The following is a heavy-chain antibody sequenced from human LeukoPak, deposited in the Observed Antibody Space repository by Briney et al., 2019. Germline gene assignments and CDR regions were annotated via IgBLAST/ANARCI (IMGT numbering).Heavy chain of an antibody. CDR1: GFTVSSNY. Sequence: GGSLRLSCAASGFTVSSNYMSWVRQAPGKGLEWVSVIYSGGSTYYADSVNGRFTISRHKSKNTLYLQMNSLRAEDTAVYYCARGNMVRGVLPYYYYYGMDVWGQGTTVTVSS. J-gene: IGHJ6*02. D-gene: IGHD3-10*01. CDR3: ARGNMVRGVLPYYYYYGMDV. CDR2: IYSGGST. V-gene: IGHV3-53*04.